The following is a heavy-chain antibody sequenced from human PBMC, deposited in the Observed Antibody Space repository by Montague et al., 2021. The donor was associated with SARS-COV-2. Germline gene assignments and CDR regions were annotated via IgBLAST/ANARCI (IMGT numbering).Heavy chain of an antibody. CDR2: ISSSSTYT. CDR3: ARDVAMAYHYYGMDV. D-gene: IGHD5-24*01. V-gene: IGHV3-11*06. Sequence: SLRLSCAASGFSFSDYYMSWIRQAPGKGLEWLSYISSSSTYTNYADSVKGRFTISRDNAKNSLCLQMNSLRAEDTAVYYCARDVAMAYHYYGMDVWGQGTTVTVSS. J-gene: IGHJ6*02. CDR1: GFSFSDYY.